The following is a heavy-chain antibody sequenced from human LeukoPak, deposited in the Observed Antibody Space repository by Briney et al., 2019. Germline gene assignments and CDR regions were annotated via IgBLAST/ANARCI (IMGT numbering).Heavy chain of an antibody. J-gene: IGHJ4*02. V-gene: IGHV3-23*01. CDR3: AKDRREMKGMVRGALPEY. CDR2: ISGSGGST. Sequence: GGSLRLSCAASGFTFSSYAMSWVRQAPGKGLEWVSAISGSGGSTYYADSVKGRFTISRDNSKNTLYLQMNSLRAEDTAVYYCAKDRREMKGMVRGALPEYWGQGTLVTVSS. CDR1: GFTFSSYA. D-gene: IGHD3-10*01.